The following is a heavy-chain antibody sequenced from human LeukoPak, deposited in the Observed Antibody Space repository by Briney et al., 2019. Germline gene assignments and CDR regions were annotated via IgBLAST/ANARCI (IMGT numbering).Heavy chain of an antibody. CDR3: AKGSYSSYGFDY. D-gene: IGHD2-21*01. J-gene: IGHJ4*02. CDR2: ISDSGGTT. CDR1: GFTFSSYT. V-gene: IGHV3-23*01. Sequence: GSLRLSCAASGFTFSSYTTTWVRQAPGKGLEWVSGISDSGGTTPHADSVKGRFTISRDNSKNTLYLQMNSLRAEDTAVYYCAKGSYSSYGFDYWGQGTLVTVSS.